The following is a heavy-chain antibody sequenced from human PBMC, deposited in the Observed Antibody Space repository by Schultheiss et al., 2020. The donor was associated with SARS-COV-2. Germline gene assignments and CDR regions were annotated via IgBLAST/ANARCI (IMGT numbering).Heavy chain of an antibody. V-gene: IGHV1-18*01. J-gene: IGHJ6*02. CDR3: ARVRSYDSSYYGMDV. Sequence: ASVKVSCKASGYIFASYGISWVRQAPGQGLEWMGWISAYNGNTNYAQKLQGRVTMTTDTSTSTAYMELRSLRSDDTAVYYCARVRSYDSSYYGMDVWGQGTTVTAP. D-gene: IGHD3-3*01. CDR2: ISAYNGNT. CDR1: GYIFASYG.